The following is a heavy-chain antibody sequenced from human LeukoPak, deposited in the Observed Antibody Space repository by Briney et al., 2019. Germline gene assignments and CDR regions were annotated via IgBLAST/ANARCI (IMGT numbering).Heavy chain of an antibody. J-gene: IGHJ4*02. CDR2: ISAYNGNT. CDR3: ATGAPSSGSYLFDY. D-gene: IGHD1-26*01. V-gene: IGHV1-18*01. CDR1: GYTFTSYG. Sequence: GASVKVSCKAPGYTFTSYGISWVRQAPGQGLEWMGWISAYNGNTNYAQKFQGRVTMTEDTSTDTAYMELSSLRSEDTAVYYCATGAPSSGSYLFDYWGQGTLVTVSS.